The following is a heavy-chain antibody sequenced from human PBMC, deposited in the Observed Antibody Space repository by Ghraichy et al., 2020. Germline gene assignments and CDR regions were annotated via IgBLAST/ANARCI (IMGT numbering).Heavy chain of an antibody. V-gene: IGHV3-49*03. CDR2: IRSKAYGGTT. D-gene: IGHD6-19*01. Sequence: GGSLRLSCTASGFTFGDYAMSWFRQAPGKGLEWVGFIRSKAYGGTTEYAASVKGRFTISRDDSKSIAYLQMNSLKTEDTAVYYCTREPGIAVAVYYYYYMDVWGKGTTVTVSS. J-gene: IGHJ6*03. CDR1: GFTFGDYA. CDR3: TREPGIAVAVYYYYYMDV.